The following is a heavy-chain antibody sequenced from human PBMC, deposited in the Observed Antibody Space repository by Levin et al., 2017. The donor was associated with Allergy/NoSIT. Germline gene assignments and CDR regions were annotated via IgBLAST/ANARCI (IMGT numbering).Heavy chain of an antibody. J-gene: IGHJ3*02. CDR3: ARVSAGYCSGGSCYSSSFGAFDI. CDR2: INPNSGGT. Sequence: ASVKVSCKASGYTFTGYYMHWVRQAPGQGLEWMGWINPNSGGTNYAQKFQGRVTMTRDTSISTAYMELSRLRSDDTAVYYCARVSAGYCSGGSCYSSSFGAFDIWGQGTMVTVSS. CDR1: GYTFTGYY. V-gene: IGHV1-2*02. D-gene: IGHD2-15*01.